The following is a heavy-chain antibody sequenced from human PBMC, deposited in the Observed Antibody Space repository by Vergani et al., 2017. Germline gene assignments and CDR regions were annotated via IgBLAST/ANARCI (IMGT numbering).Heavy chain of an antibody. CDR2: ILPIFGTA. Sequence: QVQLVQSGAEVKKPGSSVKVSCKASGGTFSSYAISWVRQAPGQGLEWMGGILPIFGTANYAQKFQGRVTITADESTSTAYLELSSLRSEDTAVYYCASVDFDWSIPPPWGQGTLVTVSS. V-gene: IGHV1-69*12. CDR1: GGTFSSYA. J-gene: IGHJ5*02. D-gene: IGHD3-9*01. CDR3: ASVDFDWSIPPP.